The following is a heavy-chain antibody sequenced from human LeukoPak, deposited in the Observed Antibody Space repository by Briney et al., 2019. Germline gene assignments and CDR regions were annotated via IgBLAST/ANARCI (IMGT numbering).Heavy chain of an antibody. CDR3: AKASTRSFSSGYYGDAFDI. Sequence: GGSLRLSCAVSGFTFSDYYMSWIRQAPGKGLEWVSYISSSGSTIYYADSVKGRFTISRDNAKNSLYLQMNSLRAEDMALYYCAKASTRSFSSGYYGDAFDIWGQGTMVSVSS. CDR2: ISSSGSTI. V-gene: IGHV3-11*01. J-gene: IGHJ3*02. D-gene: IGHD6-19*01. CDR1: GFTFSDYY.